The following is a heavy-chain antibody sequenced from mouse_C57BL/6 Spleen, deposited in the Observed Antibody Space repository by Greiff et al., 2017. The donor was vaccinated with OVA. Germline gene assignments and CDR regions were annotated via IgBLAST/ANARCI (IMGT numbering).Heavy chain of an antibody. V-gene: IGHV14-1*01. J-gene: IGHJ4*01. CDR2: IDPEDGDT. D-gene: IGHD2-5*01. CDR3: TKIAYYSNFYAMDY. Sequence: EVQLQQSGAELVRPGASVKLSCTASGFNIKDYYMHWVKQRPEQGLEWIGRIDPEDGDTEYAPKFQGKATMTADTSSNTAYLQLSSLTSEDTAVYYCTKIAYYSNFYAMDYWGQGTSVTVSS. CDR1: GFNIKDYY.